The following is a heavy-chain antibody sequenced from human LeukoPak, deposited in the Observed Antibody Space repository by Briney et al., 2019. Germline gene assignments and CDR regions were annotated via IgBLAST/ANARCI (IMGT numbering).Heavy chain of an antibody. CDR1: GFSFSGHW. J-gene: IGHJ4*02. Sequence: GGSLRLSCTASGFSFSGHWMHWARQLPGKGLVWVSRISPTGSTISYADSVKGRFTVSRDNAKNTLYLQVNNLRAEDTAVYYCARGPNSNWSGLDFWGQGTLLTVSS. V-gene: IGHV3-74*01. CDR3: ARGPNSNWSGLDF. D-gene: IGHD6-6*01. CDR2: ISPTGSTI.